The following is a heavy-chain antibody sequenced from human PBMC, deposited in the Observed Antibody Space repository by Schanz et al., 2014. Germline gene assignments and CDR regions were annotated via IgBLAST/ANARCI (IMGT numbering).Heavy chain of an antibody. CDR2: IKNTFNSYTT. CDR1: GYTFSDHF. CDR3: ARAAYPHGLDV. V-gene: IGHV3-72*01. D-gene: IGHD3-16*01. J-gene: IGHJ6*02. Sequence: EVQLVESGGGLVQPGGSLRLSCAASGYTFSDHFMDWVRQAPGKGLEWVARIKNTFNSYTTEYAASVKGRFSISRDDSNTSLCLHMTSLKTEDTAVYICARAAYPHGLDVWGPGTRATVSS.